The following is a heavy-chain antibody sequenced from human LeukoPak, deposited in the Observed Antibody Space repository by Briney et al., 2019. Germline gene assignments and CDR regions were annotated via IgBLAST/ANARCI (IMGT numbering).Heavy chain of an antibody. CDR1: GGSVSSGSYH. Sequence: AETLSLTCTVSGGSVSSGSYHWSRIRQPPGKGLEWIGYFYYSRSTNYNPSLKSRVTISVDTSKHQCSLKLSSVAAADTAVYYCARARRGYCSSTGCYAYFDYWGQGALVTVSS. J-gene: IGHJ4*02. CDR3: ARARRGYCSSTGCYAYFDY. CDR2: FYYSRST. V-gene: IGHV4-61*01. D-gene: IGHD2-2*01.